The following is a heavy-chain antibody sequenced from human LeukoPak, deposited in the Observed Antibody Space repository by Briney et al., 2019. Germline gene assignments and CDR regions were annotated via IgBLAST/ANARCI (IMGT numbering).Heavy chain of an antibody. V-gene: IGHV1-2*06. CDR2: INPNSGGT. Sequence: ASVKVSCKASGYTFTGYYMHWVRQAPGQGLEWMGRINPNSGGTNYAQKFQGRVTMTRDTSISTAYMELSRLRSDDTAVYYCARIRFSGTTRSTNFDYRGQGTLVTVSS. J-gene: IGHJ4*02. D-gene: IGHD1-1*01. CDR1: GYTFTGYY. CDR3: ARIRFSGTTRSTNFDY.